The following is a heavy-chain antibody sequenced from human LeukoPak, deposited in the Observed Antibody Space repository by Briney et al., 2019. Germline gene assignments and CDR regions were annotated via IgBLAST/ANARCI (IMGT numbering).Heavy chain of an antibody. V-gene: IGHV3-48*03. Sequence: GGSLRLSCAASGFTFSSYEMNWVRQAPGKGLEWVSYISSSGSTIYYADSVKGRFTISRDNAKNSLYLQMNSLRAEDTAVYYCARSYDYGDSSWGQGTLVTVSS. CDR1: GFTFSSYE. D-gene: IGHD4-17*01. J-gene: IGHJ5*02. CDR2: ISSSGSTI. CDR3: ARSYDYGDSS.